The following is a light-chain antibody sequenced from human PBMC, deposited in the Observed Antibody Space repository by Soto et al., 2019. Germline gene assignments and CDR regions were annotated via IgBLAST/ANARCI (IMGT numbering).Light chain of an antibody. J-gene: IGKJ1*01. Sequence: DFVMTPSPDSPAVSMGERATINCRSSQSVLYSSNNKNYLAWYQQKPGQPPKLLIYWASTRESGVPDRFSGSGSGTDFTLTISSLQAEDVAVYYCQQYYSSPQTFGQGTKVDI. CDR2: WAS. V-gene: IGKV4-1*01. CDR1: QSVLYSSNNKNY. CDR3: QQYYSSPQT.